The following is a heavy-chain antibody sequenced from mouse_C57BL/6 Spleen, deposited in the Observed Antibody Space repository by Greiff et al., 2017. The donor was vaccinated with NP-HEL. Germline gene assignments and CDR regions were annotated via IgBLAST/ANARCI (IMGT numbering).Heavy chain of an antibody. CDR3: AIITTVVATRAMDY. D-gene: IGHD1-1*01. V-gene: IGHV1-69*01. CDR1: GYTFTSYW. J-gene: IGHJ4*01. Sequence: QVQLQQPGAELVMPGASVKLSCKASGYTFTSYWMHWVKQRPGQGLEWIGEIDPSDSYTNYNQKFKGKSTLTVDKSSSTAYMQLSSLTSEDSAVYYCAIITTVVATRAMDYWGQGTSVTVSS. CDR2: IDPSDSYT.